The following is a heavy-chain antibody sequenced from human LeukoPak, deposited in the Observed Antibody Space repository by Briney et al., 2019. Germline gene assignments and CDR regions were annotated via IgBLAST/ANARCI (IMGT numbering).Heavy chain of an antibody. Sequence: TSETLSLTCAVYGGSFSGYYWSWIRQPPGKGLEWIGEINHSGSTNYNPSLKSRVTISVDTSKNQFSLKLSSVTAADTAVYYCARGKPVLLWFGDKGWFDPWGQGTLVTVSS. D-gene: IGHD3-10*01. V-gene: IGHV4-34*01. J-gene: IGHJ5*02. CDR1: GGSFSGYY. CDR3: ARGKPVLLWFGDKGWFDP. CDR2: INHSGST.